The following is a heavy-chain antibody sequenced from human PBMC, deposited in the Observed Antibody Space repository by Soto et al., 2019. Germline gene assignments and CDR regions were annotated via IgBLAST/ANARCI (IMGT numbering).Heavy chain of an antibody. J-gene: IGHJ4*02. Sequence: PGGSLRLSCAASGFTFSSYAMHWVRQAPGKGLEWVGRIKSKTDGGTTDYAAPVKGRFTISRDDSKNTLYLQMNSLKTEDTAVYYCTTDPDSGYDPRDSSGEVLDYWGQGTLVTVSS. V-gene: IGHV3-15*01. D-gene: IGHD5-12*01. CDR3: TTDPDSGYDPRDSSGEVLDY. CDR1: GFTFSSYA. CDR2: IKSKTDGGTT.